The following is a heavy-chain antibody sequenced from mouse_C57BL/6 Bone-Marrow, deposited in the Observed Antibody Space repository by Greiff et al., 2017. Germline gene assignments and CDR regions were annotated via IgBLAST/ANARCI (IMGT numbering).Heavy chain of an antibody. Sequence: EVKLMESGGDLVKPGGSLKLSCAASGFTFSSYGMSWVRQTPDKRLEWVATISSVGSYTYYPASVKGRLTISRENAKNTLYLQMSSLKSEDTAMYYCARVDGYWYYFDYWGQGTTLTVSS. CDR2: ISSVGSYT. D-gene: IGHD2-3*01. CDR3: ARVDGYWYYFDY. J-gene: IGHJ2*01. V-gene: IGHV5-6*01. CDR1: GFTFSSYG.